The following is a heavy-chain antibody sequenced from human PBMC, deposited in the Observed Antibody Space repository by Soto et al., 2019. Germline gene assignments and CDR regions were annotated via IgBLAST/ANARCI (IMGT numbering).Heavy chain of an antibody. V-gene: IGHV4-61*01. CDR3: AALTVRPAAVTDY. D-gene: IGHD2-2*01. CDR1: GDSVGGGNHY. J-gene: IGHJ4*02. CDR2: IYYSGST. Sequence: PSETLSLTCTVSGDSVGGGNHYWSWIRQPPGKGLEWIGYIYYSGSTTYNPSLKSRVTISVDTSKNQFSLKLSSVSAADTAVYYCAALTVRPAAVTDYWGQGTQVTVSS.